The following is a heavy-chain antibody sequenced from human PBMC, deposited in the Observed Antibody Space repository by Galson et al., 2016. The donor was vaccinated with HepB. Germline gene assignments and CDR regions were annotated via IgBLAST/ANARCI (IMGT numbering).Heavy chain of an antibody. CDR1: GFTFDNYT. V-gene: IGHV3-21*01. CDR3: ARSLGWYFDV. J-gene: IGHJ2*01. Sequence: SLRLSCAASGFTFDNYTMNWLRQAPGKGLEWVSSVSHSSTYVYYADSVQGRFTISRDNAKNSLYLEMNNLRVEDTAVFYCARSLGWYFDVWGRGTVVAVSS. CDR2: VSHSSTYV.